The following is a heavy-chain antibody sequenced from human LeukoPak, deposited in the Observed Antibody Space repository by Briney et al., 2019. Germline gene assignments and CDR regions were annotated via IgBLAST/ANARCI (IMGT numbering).Heavy chain of an antibody. V-gene: IGHV1-2*02. CDR2: INPNSGGT. Sequence: ASVKVSCKASGYTFGAYYMYWVRQAPGQGLEWMGWINPNSGGTNYAQKFQGRVTMTRDTSISTAYMEVSRLRSDDTAVYYCARGRPGGYYDRIGYCDYWGQGTLVTVSS. CDR3: ARGRPGGYYDRIGYCDY. J-gene: IGHJ4*02. D-gene: IGHD3-22*01. CDR1: GYTFGAYY.